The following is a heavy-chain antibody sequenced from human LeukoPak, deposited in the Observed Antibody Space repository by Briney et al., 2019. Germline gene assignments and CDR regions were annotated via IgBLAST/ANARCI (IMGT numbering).Heavy chain of an antibody. D-gene: IGHD5-24*01. CDR1: GYTFTNYY. J-gene: IGHJ4*02. CDR3: ARDLRRGGYNWGCDH. V-gene: IGHV1-46*01. CDR2: ITSSGGDT. Sequence: ASVKVSCKASGYTFTNYYMHWARQAPGQGLEWVGMITSSGGDTTYAQKFKGRVTMTRDTSTRTVYMEVSSLTSEDTAVHYCARDLRRGGYNWGCDHWGQGTLVTVSS.